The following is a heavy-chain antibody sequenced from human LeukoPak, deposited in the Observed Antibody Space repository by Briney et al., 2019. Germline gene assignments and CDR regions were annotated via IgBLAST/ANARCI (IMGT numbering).Heavy chain of an antibody. V-gene: IGHV3-53*01. CDR1: GFTVSSNY. CDR2: IYSGGST. CDR3: ARAHFDWLQNYYFDY. J-gene: IGHJ4*02. D-gene: IGHD3-9*01. Sequence: GGSLRLSCAASGFTVSSNYMSWVRQAPGKGLERVSVIYSGGSTYYADSVKGRFTISRDNSKNTLYLQMNSLRAEDTAVYYCARAHFDWLQNYYFDYWGQGTLVTVSS.